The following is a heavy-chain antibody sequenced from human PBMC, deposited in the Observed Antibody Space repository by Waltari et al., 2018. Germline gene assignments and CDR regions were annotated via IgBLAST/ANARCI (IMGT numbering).Heavy chain of an antibody. D-gene: IGHD2-21*01. J-gene: IGHJ3*02. Sequence: QLQLQESGSGLVKPSQTLSLTCAVSGGSINSDDSSWSWTRQPPGKGLEWIGYLYQSGGTDYKPFRKRRVIISIDRSKNQFSLKLSSVTAADTAVYFCARDFGGAGAVDIWGQGTMVTVSS. CDR1: GGSINSDDSS. V-gene: IGHV4-30-2*01. CDR2: LYQSGGT. CDR3: ARDFGGAGAVDI.